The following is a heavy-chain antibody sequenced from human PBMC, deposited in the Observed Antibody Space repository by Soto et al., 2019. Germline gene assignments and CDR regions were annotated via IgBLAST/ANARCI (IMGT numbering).Heavy chain of an antibody. Sequence: GESLKISCKGSGYSFTSYWIGWVRQMPGKGLEWMGIIYPGDSDTRYSPSFQGQVTISADKSISTAYLQWSSLKASDTAMYYCARRSYYDSSGYYPTPHDAFDIWGQGTMVTVSS. CDR1: GYSFTSYW. CDR2: IYPGDSDT. D-gene: IGHD3-22*01. CDR3: ARRSYYDSSGYYPTPHDAFDI. J-gene: IGHJ3*02. V-gene: IGHV5-51*01.